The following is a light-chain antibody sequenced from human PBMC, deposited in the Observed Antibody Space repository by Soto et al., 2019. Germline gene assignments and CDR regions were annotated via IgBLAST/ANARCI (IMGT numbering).Light chain of an antibody. J-gene: IGKJ4*01. CDR1: QSLTTY. CDR3: QQYNSYSPLT. CDR2: GIS. V-gene: IGKV3-15*01. Sequence: EVVMTQSPATLSVSAGETATLSCRASQSLTTYLAWYQQKPDQAPRLLIYGISTRATDVPSRFSGSGSGTEFTLTISFLQPDDFATYYCQQYNSYSPLTFGGGTKVDIK.